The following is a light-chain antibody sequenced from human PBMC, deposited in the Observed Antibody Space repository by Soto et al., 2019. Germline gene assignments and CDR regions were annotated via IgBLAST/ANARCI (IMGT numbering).Light chain of an antibody. V-gene: IGKV3-20*01. CDR2: GAS. CDR3: QQSGSSLWR. CDR1: QSVSSSR. Sequence: IMLTQYPRTLAVSPGEIATLSCRASQSVSSSRLAWYRQKPGQAPRLLIYGASSRATGIPDRFSGSGSGTAFTLTISRLQPEDFAVYYCQQSGSSLWRFGQGTKV. J-gene: IGKJ1*01.